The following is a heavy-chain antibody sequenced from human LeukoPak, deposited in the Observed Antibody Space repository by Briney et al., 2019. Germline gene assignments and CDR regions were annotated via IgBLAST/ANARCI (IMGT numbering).Heavy chain of an antibody. D-gene: IGHD5-18*01. CDR1: GFTFNSYS. Sequence: GGSLRLSCAASGFTFNSYSMNWVRQAPGKGLEWVSSISSSSNYIYYADSVKGRFTISRDNAKNSLYLQMNSLRAEDTAVYYCASRGIVGRYNYGWDYWGQGTLVTVSS. CDR3: ASRGIVGRYNYGWDY. V-gene: IGHV3-21*01. CDR2: ISSSSNYI. J-gene: IGHJ4*02.